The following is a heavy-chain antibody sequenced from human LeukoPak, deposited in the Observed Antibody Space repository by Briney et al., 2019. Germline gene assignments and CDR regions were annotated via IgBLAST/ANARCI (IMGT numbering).Heavy chain of an antibody. CDR2: LSIDGVNT. V-gene: IGHV3-23*01. Sequence: GGSLRLSCAACGFTFSNYAMSWVRQAPGKGLEWVSALSIDGVNTYYTDSVKGRFTISRDNSKNTLYLQMNSLRAEDTAVYYCAKDDGDYAKGYYFDYWGQGTLVTVSS. CDR3: AKDDGDYAKGYYFDY. CDR1: GFTFSNYA. D-gene: IGHD4-17*01. J-gene: IGHJ4*02.